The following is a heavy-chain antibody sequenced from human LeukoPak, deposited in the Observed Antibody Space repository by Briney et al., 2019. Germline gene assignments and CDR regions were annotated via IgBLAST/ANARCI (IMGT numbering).Heavy chain of an antibody. CDR1: GGSISSYY. J-gene: IGHJ5*02. CDR2: IYYSGST. D-gene: IGHD4-17*01. Sequence: SETLSLTCTVSGGSISSYYWSWIRQPPGKGLEWIGYIYYSGSTNYNPSLKSRVTMSVDTSKNQFSLNLNSVTAADTAVYYCARETTALSRGFDPWGQGTLVTVSS. V-gene: IGHV4-59*12. CDR3: ARETTALSRGFDP.